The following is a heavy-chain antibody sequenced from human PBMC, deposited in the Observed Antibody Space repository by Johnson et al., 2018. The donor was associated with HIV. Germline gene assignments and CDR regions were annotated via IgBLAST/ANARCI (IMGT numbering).Heavy chain of an antibody. J-gene: IGHJ3*02. Sequence: MMLVESGGGLVQPGGSLRISCAASGFTVDSNYMSWVRQAPGKGLEWVSVIYSGGNTYYADSVKGRCTISRDTSRNILYLQMNNLRAEDTAVYYCARSPVWLRGFDIWGQGTMVTVSS. CDR3: ARSPVWLRGFDI. CDR2: IYSGGNT. V-gene: IGHV3-66*01. D-gene: IGHD5-24*01. CDR1: GFTVDSNY.